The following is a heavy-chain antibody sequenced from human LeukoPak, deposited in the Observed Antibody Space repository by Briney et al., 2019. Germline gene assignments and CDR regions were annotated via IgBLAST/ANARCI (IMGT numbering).Heavy chain of an antibody. J-gene: IGHJ4*02. CDR3: AKDREYYGSGSYYN. CDR2: IQSAGNT. CDR1: GFDVSNHY. V-gene: IGHV3-53*05. Sequence: GGSLRLSCSASGFDVSNHYLNWVRQAPGKGLEWVSMIQSAGNTYYADSVKGRFTISRDNSKNTLYLQMNSLRAEDTAVYYCAKDREYYGSGSYYNWGQGTLVTVSS. D-gene: IGHD3-10*01.